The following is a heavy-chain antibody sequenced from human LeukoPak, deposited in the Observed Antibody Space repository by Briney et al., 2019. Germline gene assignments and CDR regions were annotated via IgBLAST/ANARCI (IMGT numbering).Heavy chain of an antibody. CDR2: IYYSGGT. CDR3: AREGGQYYFDY. V-gene: IGHV4-59*01. CDR1: AGSISRYY. J-gene: IGHJ4*02. Sequence: SETLSLTCTVSAGSISRYYWSWIRQPPGKGLEWIGYIYYSGGTNYNPSLKSRVTISVDTSKNQFSLKLSSVTAADTAVYYCAREGGQYYFDYWGQGTLVTVSS. D-gene: IGHD1-26*01.